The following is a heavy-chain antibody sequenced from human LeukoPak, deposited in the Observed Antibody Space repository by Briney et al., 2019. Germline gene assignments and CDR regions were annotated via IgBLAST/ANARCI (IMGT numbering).Heavy chain of an antibody. CDR1: GGSFSGYY. D-gene: IGHD1-20*01. CDR2: IYHSEST. Sequence: SETLSLTCAVYGGSFSGYYWSWIRQPPGKGLEWIGDIYHSESTYYNPSLKSRVTISVDRSKNQFSLKLSSVTAADTAVYYCARGDITGTPFDYWGQGTLVTVSS. V-gene: IGHV4-34*01. CDR3: ARGDITGTPFDY. J-gene: IGHJ4*02.